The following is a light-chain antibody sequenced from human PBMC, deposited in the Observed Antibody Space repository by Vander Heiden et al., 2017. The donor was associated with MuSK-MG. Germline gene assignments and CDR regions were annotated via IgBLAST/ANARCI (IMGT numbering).Light chain of an antibody. Sequence: EIVIAQSLATLSVSPDDRATLSCTATPTVSSTLALYQQKPGQAPRLLIYGASTRASGIAARFSGSGCGTEFTLTISSLQSEDFVVYYCQQHNTWAYTFGQGTKLEIK. V-gene: IGKV3-15*01. CDR2: GAS. CDR3: QQHNTWAYT. CDR1: PTVSST. J-gene: IGKJ2*01.